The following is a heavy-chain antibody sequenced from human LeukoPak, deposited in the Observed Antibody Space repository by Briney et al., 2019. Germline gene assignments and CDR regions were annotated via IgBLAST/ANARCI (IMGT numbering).Heavy chain of an antibody. V-gene: IGHV4-39*07. CDR2: IYYISGST. D-gene: IGHD6-13*01. Sequence: PSETPSLTCTVSGGSISSSSDYWGWIRQPPGKGLEWIGNIYYISGSTYYNPPLKSRVTISVDTSKNQFSLKLSSVTAADTAVYYCARVGSSWPHYYFDYWGQGTLVTVSS. CDR3: ARVGSSWPHYYFDY. J-gene: IGHJ4*02. CDR1: GGSISSSSDY.